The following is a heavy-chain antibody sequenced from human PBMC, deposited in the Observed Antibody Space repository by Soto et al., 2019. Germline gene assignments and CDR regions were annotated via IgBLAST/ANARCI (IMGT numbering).Heavy chain of an antibody. CDR1: GFKFSNYA. CDR3: AKDRRAGGNSAFYFDF. V-gene: IGHV3-23*01. D-gene: IGHD3-16*01. CDR2: ISATGGGT. Sequence: VGSLRLSCAASGFKFSNYAMSWVRQAPGKGLAWVSLISATGGGTYYADSVKGRFTIYRDNSHNTLYLQVHSLTAEDTAVYYCAKDRRAGGNSAFYFDFWGQGAQVTVSS. J-gene: IGHJ4*02.